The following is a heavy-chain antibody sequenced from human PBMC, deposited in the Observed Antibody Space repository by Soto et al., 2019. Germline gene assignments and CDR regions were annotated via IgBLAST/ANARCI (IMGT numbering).Heavy chain of an antibody. Sequence: QITLKESGPTLVKPTQTLTLTCTFSGFSLSTSGVGVGWIRQPPGKALEWLALIYWDDEKRYSPSLKSRLTITKDTSKNQVVLTLTNMDPVDTATYYCAHSYSSSPSYYYYGMDVWGQGTTVTVSS. CDR3: AHSYSSSPSYYYYGMDV. CDR2: IYWDDEK. D-gene: IGHD6-13*01. J-gene: IGHJ6*02. V-gene: IGHV2-5*02. CDR1: GFSLSTSGVG.